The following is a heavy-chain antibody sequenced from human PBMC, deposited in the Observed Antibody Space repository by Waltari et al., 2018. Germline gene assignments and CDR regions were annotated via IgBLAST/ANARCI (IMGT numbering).Heavy chain of an antibody. J-gene: IGHJ6*04. CDR1: GGSISSSSYY. CDR2: INHSGST. D-gene: IGHD6-6*01. Sequence: QLQLQESGPGLVTPSETLSLTCTVSGGSISSSSYYWGWIRQPPGQGLEWIGEINHSGSTNYNPSLKSRVTISVDTSKNQFALKLSSVTAADTAVYYCARAGRQGSSSSRRTVGRMDVWGKGTTVTVSS. CDR3: ARAGRQGSSSSRRTVGRMDV. V-gene: IGHV4-39*07.